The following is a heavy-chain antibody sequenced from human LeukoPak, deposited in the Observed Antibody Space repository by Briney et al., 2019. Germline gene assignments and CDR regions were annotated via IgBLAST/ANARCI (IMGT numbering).Heavy chain of an antibody. CDR1: ECTVSSNY. CDR3: ARNIGFDAFDI. CDR2: IYSAGST. Sequence: GGSLRLSCAASECTVSSNYMSWVRQAPGKGLEWVSLIYSAGSTYYADSVKGRFTISRHNSRNTLYLQMNSLRAEDTAVYYCARNIGFDAFDIWGQGTMVTVSS. J-gene: IGHJ3*02. V-gene: IGHV3-53*04.